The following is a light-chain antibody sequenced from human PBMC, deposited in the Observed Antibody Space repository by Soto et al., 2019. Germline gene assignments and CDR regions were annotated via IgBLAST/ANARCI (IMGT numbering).Light chain of an antibody. J-gene: IGKJ4*01. CDR3: QQRSNWPPLT. Sequence: DVQMTQSPSSLSASVGDRVTITCRASQSISSYLKWYQQKPGKAPKLLIYAASSLQSGVPSRFSGSGSGTDFTLTISSLEPEDFAVYYCQQRSNWPPLTFGGGTKVDIK. CDR2: AAS. V-gene: IGKV1-39*01. CDR1: QSISSY.